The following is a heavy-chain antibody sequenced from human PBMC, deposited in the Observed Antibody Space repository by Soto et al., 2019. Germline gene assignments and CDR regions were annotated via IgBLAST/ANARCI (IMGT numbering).Heavy chain of an antibody. J-gene: IGHJ5*02. CDR3: ARDAYGASYNWFDP. CDR1: GGTFSSYT. CDR2: IIPILGIA. V-gene: IGHV1-69*08. D-gene: IGHD3-10*01. Sequence: QVQLVQSGAEVKKPGSSVKVSCKASGGTFSSYTIRWVRQAPGQGLEWMGRIIPILGIANYAQKFQGRVTITADKSTSTAYMELSSLRSEDTAVYYCARDAYGASYNWFDPWGQGTLVTVSS.